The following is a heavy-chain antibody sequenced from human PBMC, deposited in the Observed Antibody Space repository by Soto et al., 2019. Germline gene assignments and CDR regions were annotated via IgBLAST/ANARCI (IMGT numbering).Heavy chain of an antibody. J-gene: IGHJ4*02. Sequence: GGSLRLSCAASGFTFSSYAMSWVRQAPGKGLEWVSAISGSGGSTYYADSVKGRFTISRDNSKNTLYLQMNSLRAEDTTVYYCAKAHYDSSGQDYWGQGTLVTVSS. D-gene: IGHD3-22*01. CDR1: GFTFSSYA. CDR2: ISGSGGST. CDR3: AKAHYDSSGQDY. V-gene: IGHV3-23*01.